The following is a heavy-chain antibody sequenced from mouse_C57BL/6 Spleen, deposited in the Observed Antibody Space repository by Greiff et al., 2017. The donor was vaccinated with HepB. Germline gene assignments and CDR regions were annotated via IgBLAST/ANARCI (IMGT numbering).Heavy chain of an antibody. V-gene: IGHV5-9-1*02. CDR3: TREDGSSYWYFDV. J-gene: IGHJ1*03. CDR2: ISSGGDYI. Sequence: EVMLVESGAGLVKPGGSLKLSCAASGFTFSSYAMSWVRQTPEKRLEWVAYISSGGDYIDYADTVKGRFTISRDNARNTLYLQRSSLKSEDTAMYYGTREDGSSYWYFDVWGTGTTVTVSS. D-gene: IGHD1-1*01. CDR1: GFTFSSYA.